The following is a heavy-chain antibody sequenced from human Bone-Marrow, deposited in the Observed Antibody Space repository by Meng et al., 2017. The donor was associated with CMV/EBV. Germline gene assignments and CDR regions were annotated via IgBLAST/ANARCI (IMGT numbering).Heavy chain of an antibody. V-gene: IGHV4-34*01. CDR2: INHSGST. D-gene: IGHD2-15*01. CDR1: GGSFSGYY. J-gene: IGHJ4*02. CDR3: ARLCSGGSCYMGGY. Sequence: AVYGGSFSGYYWSWIRQPPGKGLEWIGEINHSGSTNYTPSLKSQVTISVDTSKNQFSLKLRSVTAADTAVYYCARLCSGGSCYMGGYWGQGTLVTVSS.